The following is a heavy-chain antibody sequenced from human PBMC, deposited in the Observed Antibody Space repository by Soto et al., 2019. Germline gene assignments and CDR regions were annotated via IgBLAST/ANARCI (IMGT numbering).Heavy chain of an antibody. CDR2: IYYSGST. V-gene: IGHV4-61*01. J-gene: IGHJ5*02. CDR3: ARGARSGWQFEWCDP. D-gene: IGHD6-19*01. CDR1: GGSVSSGSYY. Sequence: LSLNCTVSGGSVSSGSYYWSWIRQPPGKGLEWIGYIYYSGSTNYNPSLKSRVTISVDTSKNQFSLKLSSVTAADTAVYYCARGARSGWQFEWCDPWGQGTLVTVS.